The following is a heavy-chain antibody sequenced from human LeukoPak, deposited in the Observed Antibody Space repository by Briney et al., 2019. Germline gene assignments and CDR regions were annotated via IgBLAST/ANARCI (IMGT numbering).Heavy chain of an antibody. Sequence: GGSLRLSCAASGFTFSSYAMSWVRQAPGKGLEWVSAISGSGGSTYYADSVKGRFTISRHNSKNTLYLQMNSLRAEDTAVYYCARASGWHNSDFDYWGQGTLVTVSS. J-gene: IGHJ4*02. CDR3: ARASGWHNSDFDY. V-gene: IGHV3-23*01. D-gene: IGHD6-19*01. CDR2: ISGSGGST. CDR1: GFTFSSYA.